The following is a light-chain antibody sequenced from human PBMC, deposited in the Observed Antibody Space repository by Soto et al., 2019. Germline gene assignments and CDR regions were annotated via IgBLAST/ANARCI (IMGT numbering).Light chain of an antibody. CDR3: QVWDSSTAVAV. V-gene: IGLV3-9*01. CDR1: NIGRKN. J-gene: IGLJ2*01. Sequence: SYELTQPLSVSVALGQTARITCGGNNIGRKNVHWFQQKPRQAPVLVIYRDSKRPSGIPERFSGSNSGNTATLTISRAQAGDEADYYCQVWDSSTAVAVFGGGTKLTVL. CDR2: RDS.